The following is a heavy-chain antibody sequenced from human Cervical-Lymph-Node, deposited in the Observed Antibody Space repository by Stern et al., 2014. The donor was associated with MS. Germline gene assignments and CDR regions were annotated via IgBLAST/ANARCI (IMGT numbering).Heavy chain of an antibody. CDR2: IYYSGST. J-gene: IGHJ4*02. Sequence: QVQLQESGPGLVKPSETLSLTCTVSGGSISSYYWSWIRQPPGKGLEWIGYIYYSGSTNYNPSLKSRVTISVDTSKNQFSLKLSSVTAADTAVYYCASSSSSWIDYWGQGTLVTVSS. V-gene: IGHV4-59*01. CDR1: GGSISSYY. CDR3: ASSSSSWIDY. D-gene: IGHD6-13*01.